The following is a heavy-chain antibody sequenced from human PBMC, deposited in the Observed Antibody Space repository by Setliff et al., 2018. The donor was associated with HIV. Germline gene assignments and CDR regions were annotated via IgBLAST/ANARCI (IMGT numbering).Heavy chain of an antibody. V-gene: IGHV4-34*01. CDR2: INHSGST. J-gene: IGHJ6*03. Sequence: TSETLSLTCAVYGGSFSGYYWSWIRQPPGKGLEWIGEINHSGSTNYNPSLKSRVTISVDTSKNQFSLKVSSVTAADTAVYYCARDRYTWNYGKNYMDVWGKGTTVTVSS. D-gene: IGHD1-7*01. CDR1: GGSFSGYY. CDR3: ARDRYTWNYGKNYMDV.